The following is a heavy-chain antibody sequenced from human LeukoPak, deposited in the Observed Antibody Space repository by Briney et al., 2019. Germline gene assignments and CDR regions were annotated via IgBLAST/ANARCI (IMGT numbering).Heavy chain of an antibody. V-gene: IGHV3-21*01. Sequence: PGGSLRLSCAASGFTFSSYSMNWVRQAPGKGLEWVSSISSSSSYIYYADSVKGRFTISRDNAKNSLYLQMNSLRAEDTAVYYCARDMSSSWTPWYYMDVWGKGTTVTVSS. D-gene: IGHD6-13*01. J-gene: IGHJ6*03. CDR1: GFTFSSYS. CDR2: ISSSSSYI. CDR3: ARDMSSSWTPWYYMDV.